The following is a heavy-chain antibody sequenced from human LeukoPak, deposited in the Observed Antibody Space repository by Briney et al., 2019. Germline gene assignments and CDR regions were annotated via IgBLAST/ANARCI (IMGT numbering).Heavy chain of an antibody. J-gene: IGHJ4*02. CDR3: ARAGVGVTILDY. V-gene: IGHV3-7*01. D-gene: IGHD3-10*01. CDR1: GFTFSGSR. Sequence: PGGSLRLSCAASGFTFSGSRMTWVRQTPGKGPELVAHINPDGNEQFYMDPVKGRFSITRDNAANSVYLRMNSLRVEDTALYYCARAGVGVTILDYWGQGTLVTVSS. CDR2: INPDGNEQ.